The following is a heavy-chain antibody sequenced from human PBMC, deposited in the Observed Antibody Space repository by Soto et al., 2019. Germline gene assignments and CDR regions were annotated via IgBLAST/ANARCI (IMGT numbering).Heavy chain of an antibody. CDR1: GGKSRDHD. J-gene: IGHJ6*01. V-gene: IGHV4-34*08. CDR3: VLDGEYG. CDR2: INHSGST. Sequence: VEGGKSRDHDGSRISKKKGKGLEWIGEINHSGSTNYNPSLKSRVTISVDTSKNQFSLKLSSVTAADTAVYYCVLDGEYG.